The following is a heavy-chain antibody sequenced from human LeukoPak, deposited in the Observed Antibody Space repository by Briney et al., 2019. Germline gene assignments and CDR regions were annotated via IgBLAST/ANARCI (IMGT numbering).Heavy chain of an antibody. Sequence: GGSLRLSRAVSGITLSNYGMSWVRQAPGKGLEWVAGISGSGGTTNYADSVKGRFTISRDNPKNTLFLHMNSLRAEDTAVYFCAKRGVVIRVILVGFHKEAYYFDSWGQGALVTVSS. D-gene: IGHD3-22*01. V-gene: IGHV3-23*01. CDR1: GITLSNYG. CDR3: AKRGVVIRVILVGFHKEAYYFDS. J-gene: IGHJ4*02. CDR2: ISGSGGTT.